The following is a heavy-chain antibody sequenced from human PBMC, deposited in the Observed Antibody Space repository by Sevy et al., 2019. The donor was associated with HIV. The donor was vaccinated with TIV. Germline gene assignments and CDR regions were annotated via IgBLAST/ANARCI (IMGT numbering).Heavy chain of an antibody. D-gene: IGHD1-26*01. CDR3: ARLVVGAPGDMDV. V-gene: IGHV4-39*01. J-gene: IGHJ6*02. CDR2: IYYSGST. CDR1: GGSISSSSYY. Sequence: SETLSLTCSVSGGSISSSSYYWGWIRQPSGKWLEWIGSIYYSGSTYYNPSLKSRATISVDTSKNQFSLKVNSVTAADTAVYYCARLVVGAPGDMDVWGQGTTVTVSS.